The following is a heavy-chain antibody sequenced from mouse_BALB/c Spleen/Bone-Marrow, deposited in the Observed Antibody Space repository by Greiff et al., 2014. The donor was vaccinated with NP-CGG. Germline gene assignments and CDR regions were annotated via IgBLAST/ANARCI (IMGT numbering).Heavy chain of an antibody. CDR1: GFTFSSYG. CDR2: ISSGGSYT. Sequence: VHLVESGGDLVKPGGSLKLSCAASGFTFSSYGMSWVRQTPDKRLEWVATISSGGSYTYYPDSVKGRFTISRDNAKNTLYLQMSSLKSEDTAMYYCARQYGNLGVMDYWGQGTSVTVSS. CDR3: ARQYGNLGVMDY. J-gene: IGHJ4*01. D-gene: IGHD2-1*01. V-gene: IGHV5-6*01.